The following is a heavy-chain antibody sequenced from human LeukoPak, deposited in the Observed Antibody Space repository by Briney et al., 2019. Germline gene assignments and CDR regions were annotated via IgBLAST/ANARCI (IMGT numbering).Heavy chain of an antibody. D-gene: IGHD2-15*01. J-gene: IGHJ3*02. Sequence: PGGSLRLSCAASGFTVSSSYMNWVRQAPWKGLEWVSLIFSGGGTYYADSVEGRFTISRDNSKNTLFLQMNSLRAEDTAVYYCARGGVVYPDSFDIWGRGTMVTVSS. CDR1: GFTVSSSY. CDR2: IFSGGGT. CDR3: ARGGVVYPDSFDI. V-gene: IGHV3-66*01.